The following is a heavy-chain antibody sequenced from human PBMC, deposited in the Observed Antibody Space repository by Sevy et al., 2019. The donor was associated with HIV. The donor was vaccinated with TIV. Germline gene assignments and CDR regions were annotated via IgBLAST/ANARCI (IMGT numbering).Heavy chain of an antibody. D-gene: IGHD2-21*02. J-gene: IGHJ1*01. V-gene: IGHV3-23*01. CDR2: ISGSGGST. Sequence: GGSLRVSCAASGFTFSSYAMSWVRQAPGKGLEWVSAISGSGGSTYYADSVKGRFTISRDNSKNTLYLQMNSLRAEDTAVYYCAKDFSSAYCGGDCYSEYFQHWGQGTLVTVSS. CDR3: AKDFSSAYCGGDCYSEYFQH. CDR1: GFTFSSYA.